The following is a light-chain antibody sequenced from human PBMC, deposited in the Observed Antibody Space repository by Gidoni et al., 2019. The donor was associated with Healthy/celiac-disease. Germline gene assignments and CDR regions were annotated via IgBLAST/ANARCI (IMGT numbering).Light chain of an antibody. J-gene: IGKJ4*01. CDR1: QSVSSN. CDR3: QQYNNWPPT. Sequence: EIVMTQSPATLYVSPGERATLSCRASQSVSSNLAWYQQKPGQAPRLLIYGASTRATGIPARLSGSGSGTEFTLTISSLQSEDFAVYYCQQYNNWPPTFGGGTKVEIK. CDR2: GAS. V-gene: IGKV3-15*01.